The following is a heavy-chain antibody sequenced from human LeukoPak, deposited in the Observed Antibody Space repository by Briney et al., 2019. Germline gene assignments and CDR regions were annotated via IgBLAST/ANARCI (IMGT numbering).Heavy chain of an antibody. CDR1: GFTFSSYA. J-gene: IGHJ4*02. D-gene: IGHD3-3*01. CDR2: ISGSGGST. V-gene: IGHV3-23*01. Sequence: PGGSLRLSCAASGFTFSSYAMSWVRQAPGKGLEWVSAISGSGGSTYYADSVKGRFTISRDNSKNTLYLQMNSLRAEDTAVYYCAKDYDFWSGYYTEMYDYWGQGTLVTVSS. CDR3: AKDYDFWSGYYTEMYDY.